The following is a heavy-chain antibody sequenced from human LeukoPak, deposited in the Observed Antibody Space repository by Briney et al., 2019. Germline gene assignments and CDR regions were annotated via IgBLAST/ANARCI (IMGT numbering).Heavy chain of an antibody. CDR2: IIPIFGTA. Sequence: SVKVSCKASGGTFSSYAISWVRQAPGQGLDWMGGIIPIFGTANYAQKFQGRVTITADESTSTAYMELSSLRSEDTAVYYCARKTTVTTGYDYWGQGTLVTVSS. D-gene: IGHD4-17*01. CDR3: ARKTTVTTGYDY. J-gene: IGHJ4*02. CDR1: GGTFSSYA. V-gene: IGHV1-69*13.